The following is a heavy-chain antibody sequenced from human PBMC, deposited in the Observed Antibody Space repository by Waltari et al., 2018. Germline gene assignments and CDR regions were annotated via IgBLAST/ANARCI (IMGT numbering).Heavy chain of an antibody. CDR3: ARDFGYSSSWYFDL. D-gene: IGHD6-6*01. J-gene: IGHJ2*01. CDR2: IIPIFGTA. V-gene: IGHV1-69*01. Sequence: QVQLVQSGAEVKTPGSSVKVSCTASGGTFSSSAISWVRQAPGQGLEWMGGIIPIFGTANYAQKFQGRVTMTADESTSTAYMELSSLRSEDTAVYYCARDFGYSSSWYFDLWGRGTLVTVSS. CDR1: GGTFSSSA.